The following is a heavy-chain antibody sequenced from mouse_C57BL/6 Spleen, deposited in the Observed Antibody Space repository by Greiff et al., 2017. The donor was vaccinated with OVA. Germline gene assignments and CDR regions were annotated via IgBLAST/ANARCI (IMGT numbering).Heavy chain of an antibody. D-gene: IGHD2-2*01. CDR3: ARGGGYDGYFDV. CDR1: GYTFTGYW. V-gene: IGHV1-72*01. Sequence: VQLVESGAELMKPGASVKLSCKATGYTFTGYWIEWVKQRPGHGLEWIGRIDPNSGGTKYNEKFKSKATLTVDKPSSTAYMQLSSLTSEDSAVYYCARGGGYDGYFDVWGTGTTVTVSS. CDR2: IDPNSGGT. J-gene: IGHJ1*03.